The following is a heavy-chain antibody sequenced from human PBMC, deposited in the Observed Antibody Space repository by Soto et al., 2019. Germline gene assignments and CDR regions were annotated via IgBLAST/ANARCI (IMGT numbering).Heavy chain of an antibody. J-gene: IGHJ4*02. Sequence: EVQLLESGGGLVQPGGSLRLSCAASGFTFSNYAMSWVRPTPGKGLEWVSTISGGGGNTYYPDSVKGRFTISRDNSKDTVYLQMNSLRAEDTAIYYCAKERLGRGADYWGRGALVTVTS. V-gene: IGHV3-23*01. CDR3: AKERLGRGADY. CDR1: GFTFSNYA. CDR2: ISGGGGNT.